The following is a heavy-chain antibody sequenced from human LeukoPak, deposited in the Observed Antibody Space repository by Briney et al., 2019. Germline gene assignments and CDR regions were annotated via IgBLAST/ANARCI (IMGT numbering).Heavy chain of an antibody. V-gene: IGHV3-7*01. CDR1: GFTFSTYW. CDR2: IKQDGSDK. D-gene: IGHD6-19*01. Sequence: PGGSLRLSCAASGFTFSTYWMTWGRQAPGKGLEWVANIKQDGSDKYYVDSVKGRFTISRDNAKNSLYLQMNSLRAEDTAVYYCARAARILSSGLSRAYYYYMDVWGKGTTVTVSS. CDR3: ARAARILSSGLSRAYYYYMDV. J-gene: IGHJ6*03.